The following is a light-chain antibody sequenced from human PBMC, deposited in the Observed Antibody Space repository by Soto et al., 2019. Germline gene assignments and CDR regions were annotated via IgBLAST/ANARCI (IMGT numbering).Light chain of an antibody. V-gene: IGKV1-5*01. J-gene: IGKJ3*01. CDR3: QQYNNDWA. Sequence: DIQMTQSLTTLSSSVGDGFTITGRASQTISSLLAWYQQRPGTAPKLLIYDVSSLQGGVTSRFSGSGSGTEFNLNIRGLQPDDFATYYCQQYNNDWAFGPGNKVD. CDR1: QTISSL. CDR2: DVS.